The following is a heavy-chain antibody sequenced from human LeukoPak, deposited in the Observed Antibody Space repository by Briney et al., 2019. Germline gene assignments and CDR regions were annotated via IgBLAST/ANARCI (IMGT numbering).Heavy chain of an antibody. CDR3: ARHTFARPFDS. CDR2: INHSGST. V-gene: IGHV4-34*01. CDR1: GGSFSGYY. D-gene: IGHD6-6*01. Sequence: SETLSLTCAVYGGSFSGYYWSWIRQPPGKGLEWIGEINHSGSTNYNPSLKSRVTISVDTSKNQFSLMLGSVTAADTAIYYCARHTFARPFDSWGQGTLVTVSS. J-gene: IGHJ4*02.